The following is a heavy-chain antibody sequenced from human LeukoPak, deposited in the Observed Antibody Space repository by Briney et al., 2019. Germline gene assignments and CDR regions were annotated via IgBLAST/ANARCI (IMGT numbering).Heavy chain of an antibody. CDR2: IASDGSHT. V-gene: IGHV3-30-3*01. CDR3: ARERQDTILHSGAFDI. D-gene: IGHD2-21*01. Sequence: PGGSLRLSCADPGFTLCTYFMHWGRPGPGEGVGWVADIASDGSHTFYVESVKGRFTISRDNSKNTLYLQMNSLRAEDTAVYFCARERQDTILHSGAFDIWGQGTMVTVSS. CDR1: GFTLCTYF. J-gene: IGHJ3*02.